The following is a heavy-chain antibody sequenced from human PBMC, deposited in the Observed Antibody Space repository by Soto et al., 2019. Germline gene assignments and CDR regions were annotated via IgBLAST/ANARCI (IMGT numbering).Heavy chain of an antibody. D-gene: IGHD6-19*01. Sequence: EVQLVESGGGLVQPGRSLRLSCAASGFTFDDYAMHWVRQAPGKGLEWVSGISWNSGSIGYADSVKGRFTISRDNAKNSLYLQMNSLRAEDTALYYCAKDRPGIAVVLGEGYFDYWGQGTLVTVSS. CDR2: ISWNSGSI. V-gene: IGHV3-9*01. CDR1: GFTFDDYA. J-gene: IGHJ4*02. CDR3: AKDRPGIAVVLGEGYFDY.